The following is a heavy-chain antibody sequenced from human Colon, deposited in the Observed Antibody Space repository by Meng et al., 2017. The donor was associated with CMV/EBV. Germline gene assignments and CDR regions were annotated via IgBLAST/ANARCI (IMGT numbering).Heavy chain of an antibody. Sequence: ASVKVSCKASGYTFTTYGITWVRQAPGQGLEWMGLISPYNGNTKYAQRLQDRVTMTTDTSTTTAYTELRSLRSDDTAVYYCARVVVAPADYYTMDVWGQGTTVTVSS. CDR3: ARVVVAPADYYTMDV. CDR2: ISPYNGNT. D-gene: IGHD2-2*01. V-gene: IGHV1-18*01. CDR1: GYTFTTYG. J-gene: IGHJ6*02.